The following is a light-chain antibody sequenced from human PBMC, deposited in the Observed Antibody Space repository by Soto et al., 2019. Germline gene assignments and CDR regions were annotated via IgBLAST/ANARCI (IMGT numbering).Light chain of an antibody. V-gene: IGKV1-5*01. CDR1: QSISSW. J-gene: IGKJ2*01. Sequence: DIQMTQSPSTLSASVGDRVTITCRASQSISSWLAWYQQKPGKAPKLLIYDASSWASGFPSRFNVNGSGTEFTLTISSLQPDDFATYYCQQDNSYSMYTFGQGTKLEIK. CDR3: QQDNSYSMYT. CDR2: DAS.